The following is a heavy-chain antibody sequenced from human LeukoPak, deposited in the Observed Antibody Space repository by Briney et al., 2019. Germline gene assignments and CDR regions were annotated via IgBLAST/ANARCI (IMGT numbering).Heavy chain of an antibody. D-gene: IGHD3-9*01. CDR3: VRDWVDML. CDR1: GFTFSNYW. CDR2: ITQDGSEK. V-gene: IGHV3-7*05. Sequence: GGSLRLSCAASGFTFSNYWMKWVRQAPGKGLEWVANITQDGSEKNYVDSVKGRFTISRDNAKNSVYLQMNSLRAEDTAVYYCVRDWVDMLWGQGTLVTV. J-gene: IGHJ4*02.